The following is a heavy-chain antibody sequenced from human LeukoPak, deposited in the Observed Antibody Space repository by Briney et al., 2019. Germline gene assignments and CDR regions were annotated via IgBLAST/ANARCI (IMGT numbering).Heavy chain of an antibody. J-gene: IGHJ3*02. CDR2: IYHSAST. V-gene: IGHV4-38-2*02. CDR1: GYSISSGYS. D-gene: IGHD3-22*01. CDR3: ARCGYYDSSGYSDAFDI. Sequence: SETLSLTCTVSGYSISSGYSWGWIRQPPGKGLEWIGSIYHSASTYYNPCLKSRVTISIDTSKTQSSLKLSSVGAADTAVYYCARCGYYDSSGYSDAFDIWGQGTMVTVSS.